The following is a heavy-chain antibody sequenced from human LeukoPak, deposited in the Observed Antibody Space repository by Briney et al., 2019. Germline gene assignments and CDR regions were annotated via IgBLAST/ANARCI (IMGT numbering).Heavy chain of an antibody. CDR3: ARAAYDSGSYIVNHDY. D-gene: IGHD3-22*01. J-gene: IGHJ4*02. CDR2: IYRDDTT. Sequence: GGSLRLSCAASGFNFRSYWMSWVRQAPGKGLEWVSVIYRDDTTYYADSVKGRFTISRDNSKNTLYLQMSSLRAEDTAVYYCARAAYDSGSYIVNHDYWGQGTLVTVSS. CDR1: GFNFRSYW. V-gene: IGHV3-53*01.